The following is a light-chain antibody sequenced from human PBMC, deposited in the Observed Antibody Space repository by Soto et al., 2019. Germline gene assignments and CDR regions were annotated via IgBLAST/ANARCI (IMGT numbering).Light chain of an antibody. CDR3: QQYNNWPPLT. V-gene: IGKV3-15*01. CDR2: GAS. Sequence: EIVMTHSPSTLSFSPFLRSTLSCRASQSIGDTLAWYQQKPGQAPRLLIYGASTRATGIPARFSGSGSGTEFTLTISSLQSEDFAVYYCQQYNNWPPLTFGGGTKVDIK. CDR1: QSIGDT. J-gene: IGKJ4*01.